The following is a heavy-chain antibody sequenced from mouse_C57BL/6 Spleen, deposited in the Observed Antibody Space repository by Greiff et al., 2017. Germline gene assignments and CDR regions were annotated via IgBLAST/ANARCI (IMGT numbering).Heavy chain of an antibody. D-gene: IGHD2-3*01. Sequence: VQLQQPGAELVRPGSSVKLSCKASGYTFTSYWMDWVKQRPGQGLEWIGNIYPSDSETHYNQKFKDKATLTVDKSSSKAYMQLSSLTSEDSAVYYCANVDGYYGYFDVWGTGTTVTVSS. V-gene: IGHV1-61*01. CDR3: ANVDGYYGYFDV. CDR1: GYTFTSYW. J-gene: IGHJ1*03. CDR2: IYPSDSET.